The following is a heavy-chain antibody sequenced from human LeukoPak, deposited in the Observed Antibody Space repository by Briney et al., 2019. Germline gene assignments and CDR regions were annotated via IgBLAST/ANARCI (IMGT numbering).Heavy chain of an antibody. CDR1: GFTFSDYG. V-gene: IGHV3-30*03. J-gene: IGHJ4*02. Sequence: PGRSLRLSCVASGFTFSDYGMHWVRQAPGQGLEWLGVVSYDGFTRPYADIVNGRFTISRDNSMNTLYLQMNSLRAEDTAVYYCARGRRNWNQWVGFDYWGQGTLVTVSS. CDR3: ARGRRNWNQWVGFDY. D-gene: IGHD1-1*01. CDR2: VSYDGFTR.